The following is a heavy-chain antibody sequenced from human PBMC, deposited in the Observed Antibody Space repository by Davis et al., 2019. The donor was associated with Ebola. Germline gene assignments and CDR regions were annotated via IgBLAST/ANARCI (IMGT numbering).Heavy chain of an antibody. V-gene: IGHV4-59*08. Sequence: ESLKISCTVSGGSMSRNYWSWIRQPPGKGLEWIGYMHYSGNRKYNPSLKSRVTISVDVSKNQLSLRLSSVTAADTAVYYCARQEGFAWWPLWGRGALVTVSS. CDR3: ARQEGFAWWPL. CDR1: GGSMSRNY. J-gene: IGHJ4*02. CDR2: MHYSGNR. D-gene: IGHD2-15*01.